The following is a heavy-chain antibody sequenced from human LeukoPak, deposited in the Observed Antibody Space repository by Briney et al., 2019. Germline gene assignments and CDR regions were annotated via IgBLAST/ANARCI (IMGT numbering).Heavy chain of an antibody. Sequence: ASVKVSCKASGYTFSIYGITWVRQAPGQGLEWMGWINTNTGNPTYAQGFTGRFVFSLDTSVSTAYLQISSLKAEDTAVYYCARAALEGPFDYWGRGTLVTVSS. CDR3: ARAALEGPFDY. D-gene: IGHD3-3*02. CDR2: INTNTGNP. J-gene: IGHJ4*02. V-gene: IGHV7-4-1*02. CDR1: GYTFSIYG.